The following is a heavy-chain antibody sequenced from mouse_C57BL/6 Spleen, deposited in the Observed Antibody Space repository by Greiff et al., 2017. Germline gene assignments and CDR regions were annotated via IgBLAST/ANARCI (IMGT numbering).Heavy chain of an antibody. V-gene: IGHV1-15*01. J-gene: IGHJ3*01. CDR1: GYPFTDYE. Sequence: VQLQQSGAELVWPGASVTLSCKASGYPFTDYEMHWVKQTPVHGLEWIGAIDPETGGTAYNQKFKGKAILTADKSSSTAYMELRSLTSEDSAVYYCTRLARQAWFAYWGQGTRVTVSA. CDR2: IDPETGGT. D-gene: IGHD3-2*02. CDR3: TRLARQAWFAY.